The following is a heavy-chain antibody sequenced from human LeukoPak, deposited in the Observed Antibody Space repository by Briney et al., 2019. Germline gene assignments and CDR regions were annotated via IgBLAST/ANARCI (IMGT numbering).Heavy chain of an antibody. CDR3: AREILYNLNDNYYGMDV. Sequence: ASVKVSCKASGYTFTSYGISWVRQAPGQGREWMGWISAYNGNTNYAQKLQGRVTMTTDTSTSTAYMELRSLRSDDTAVYYCAREILYNLNDNYYGMDVWGKGTTVTVSS. V-gene: IGHV1-18*04. CDR2: ISAYNGNT. J-gene: IGHJ6*04. CDR1: GYTFTSYG. D-gene: IGHD1-1*01.